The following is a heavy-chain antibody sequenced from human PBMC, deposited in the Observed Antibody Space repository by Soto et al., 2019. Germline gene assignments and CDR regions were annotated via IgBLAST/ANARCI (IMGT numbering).Heavy chain of an antibody. J-gene: IGHJ3*02. V-gene: IGHV3-23*01. Sequence: PGGSLRLSCAASGFTFSSYAMICFRHAPGKGLEWVSAISGSGGSTYYADSVKGRFTISRDNSKNTLYLQMNSLRAEDTAVYYCANSGVGATHDAFDIWGQGTMVTVSS. CDR3: ANSGVGATHDAFDI. D-gene: IGHD1-26*01. CDR1: GFTFSSYA. CDR2: ISGSGGST.